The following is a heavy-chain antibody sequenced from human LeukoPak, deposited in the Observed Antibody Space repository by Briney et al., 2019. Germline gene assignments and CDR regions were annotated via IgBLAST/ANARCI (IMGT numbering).Heavy chain of an antibody. V-gene: IGHV6-1*01. J-gene: IGHJ4*02. CDR1: GDSVSTNNAT. Sequence: SQTLSLTCAISGDSVSTNNATWNWIRQSPSRGLEWLGRTYYRSKWYNDYAVSVESRITINPDTSKNQLSLHLNSVTPEDTAVYYCARGHWMWHYFDYWGLGTLVTVSS. D-gene: IGHD1-1*01. CDR3: ARGHWMWHYFDY. CDR2: TYYRSKWYN.